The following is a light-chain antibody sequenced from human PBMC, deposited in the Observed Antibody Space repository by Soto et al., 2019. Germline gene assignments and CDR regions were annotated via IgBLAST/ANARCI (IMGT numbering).Light chain of an antibody. CDR3: CSYAGSSTFV. Sequence: QSALTQPASVSGSPGQSITISCTGTSSDVGSYHLVSWYQHHPGKAPKLMIYEGSKRPSGVSNRFSGSKSGNTASLTISGLQAEDEADYYCCSYAGSSTFVFGTWTKLTVL. J-gene: IGLJ1*01. V-gene: IGLV2-23*01. CDR2: EGS. CDR1: SSDVGSYHL.